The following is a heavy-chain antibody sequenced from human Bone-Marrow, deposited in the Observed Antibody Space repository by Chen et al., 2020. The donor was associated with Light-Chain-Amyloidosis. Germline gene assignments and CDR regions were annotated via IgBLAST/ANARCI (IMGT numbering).Heavy chain of an antibody. CDR1: GYTFPNYW. V-gene: IGHV5-51*01. CDR3: ARRRDGYNFDY. D-gene: IGHD5-12*01. Sequence: EVQLDQSGPEVKQPGESLKISCQGSGYTFPNYWIGWVRQMPGKGLEWMEVIYPDDSDARYSPSFEGQVTISADKSITTAYLQWRSLKASDTAMYYCARRRDGYNFDYWGQGTLVTVSS. J-gene: IGHJ4*02. CDR2: IYPDDSDA.